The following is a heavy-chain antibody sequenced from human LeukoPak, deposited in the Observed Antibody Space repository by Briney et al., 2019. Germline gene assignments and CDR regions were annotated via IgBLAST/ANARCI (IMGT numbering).Heavy chain of an antibody. V-gene: IGHV3-30*03. Sequence: GGSLGLSCVASGFTFSSYGMHWVRQAPGKGLEWVAVISYDGSNKYFADSVKGRFTISRDNSKNTLYLQMNSLRAEDTAVYYCASGGTYYDFWSGAYGMDVWGQGTTVTVSS. D-gene: IGHD3-3*01. CDR3: ASGGTYYDFWSGAYGMDV. CDR1: GFTFSSYG. J-gene: IGHJ6*02. CDR2: ISYDGSNK.